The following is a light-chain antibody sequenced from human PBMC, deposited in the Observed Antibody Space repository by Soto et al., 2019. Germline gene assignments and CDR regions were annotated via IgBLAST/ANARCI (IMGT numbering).Light chain of an antibody. CDR3: QQYNNWPPT. V-gene: IGKV3-15*01. Sequence: EIVMTQSPATLSVSPGERATLSCRASQSVSSNLAWYQQKPGQAPRLLIYGASTRAPGIPARFSGSGSGTEFTLTISSLQSEDFAVYYCQQYNNWPPTFGQVTKVEIK. CDR1: QSVSSN. CDR2: GAS. J-gene: IGKJ1*01.